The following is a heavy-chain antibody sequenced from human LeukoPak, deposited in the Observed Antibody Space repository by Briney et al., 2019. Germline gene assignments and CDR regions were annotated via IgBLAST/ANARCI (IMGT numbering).Heavy chain of an antibody. V-gene: IGHV3-23*01. CDR2: ISGSGGST. CDR3: ARHYYYASGNYLDY. J-gene: IGHJ4*02. CDR1: GFTFSSYA. Sequence: PGGSLRLSCAVSGFTFSSYAMSWVRQAPGKGLEWVSDISGSGGSTYYADSVKGRFTISRDNSKNTLYLQMNSLRAEDTALYYCARHYYYASGNYLDYWGQGTLVTVSS. D-gene: IGHD3-10*01.